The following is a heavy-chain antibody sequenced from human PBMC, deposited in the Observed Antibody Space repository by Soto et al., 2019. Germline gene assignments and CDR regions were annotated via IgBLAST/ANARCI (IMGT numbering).Heavy chain of an antibody. CDR2: INPKSGGT. J-gene: IGHJ4*02. CDR3: ARDLAKGGGSAGFDY. D-gene: IGHD1-26*01. Sequence: ASVKVSCKASGYTFTVYYMHWVRQAPGQGLEWMGWINPKSGGTMYPQKFQGRVTMTWDTSISTAYMAPTRLRSDDTAVYYCARDLAKGGGSAGFDYWGQGTLVTVSS. CDR1: GYTFTVYY. V-gene: IGHV1-2*02.